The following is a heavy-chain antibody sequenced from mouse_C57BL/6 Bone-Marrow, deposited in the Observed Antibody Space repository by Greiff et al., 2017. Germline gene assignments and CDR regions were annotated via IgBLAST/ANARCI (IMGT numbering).Heavy chain of an antibody. Sequence: EVQVVESGGDLVKPGGSLKLSCAASGFTFSSYGMSWVRQTPDKRLEWVATISSGGSYTYYPDSVKGRVTISRDNAKHTLYLQMSSLKSEDTAMYYCARRGLRVSAWFAYWGQGTLVTVSA. J-gene: IGHJ3*01. V-gene: IGHV5-6*01. CDR2: ISSGGSYT. D-gene: IGHD2-4*01. CDR1: GFTFSSYG. CDR3: ARRGLRVSAWFAY.